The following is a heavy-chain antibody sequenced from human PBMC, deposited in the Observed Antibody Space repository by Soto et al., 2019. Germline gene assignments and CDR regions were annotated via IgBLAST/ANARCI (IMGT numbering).Heavy chain of an antibody. J-gene: IGHJ6*02. CDR3: ARSGGSGYYSAHYYGMDV. CDR1: GYTFNTYD. Sequence: ASVKVSCKASGYTFNTYDINWVRQATGQGLEWMGWMNPESGSTGFAQSFQGRITLTRNTSLNTVYMEVSSLTNEDTAVYFCARSGGSGYYSAHYYGMDVCGPGTTVTVYS. CDR2: MNPESGST. V-gene: IGHV1-8*01. D-gene: IGHD3-22*01.